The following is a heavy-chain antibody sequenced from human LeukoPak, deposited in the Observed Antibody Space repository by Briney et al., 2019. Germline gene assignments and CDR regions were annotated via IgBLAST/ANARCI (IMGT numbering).Heavy chain of an antibody. CDR2: INPNSGAS. Sequence: ASVKVSCKTSGYPFSDYYMHWVRQAPGQGLEWMGWINPNSGASNYAQKSQGRVTMTRDTSISTAFMELSRLTSGDTAMYFCVRSVPLRSIKSRIDHWGQGTLVTVSS. CDR3: VRSVPLRSIKSRIDH. J-gene: IGHJ4*02. V-gene: IGHV1-2*02. CDR1: GYPFSDYY.